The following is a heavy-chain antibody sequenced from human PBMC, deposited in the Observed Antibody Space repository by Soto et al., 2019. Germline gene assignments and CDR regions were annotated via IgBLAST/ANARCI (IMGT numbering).Heavy chain of an antibody. V-gene: IGHV3-48*03. CDR2: ISNSDSSV. D-gene: IGHD2-2*01. J-gene: IGHJ5*02. Sequence: GGSLRLSCSASGFAFSSYEMNWVRQSPERGLEWISYISNSDSSVYYADPVRRRFTIVKDNTNQFFFLQMNNLGADDAVVYCFARDPKTAAVGFDPWGPGTLVTVSS. CDR3: ARDPKTAAVGFDP. CDR1: GFAFSSYE.